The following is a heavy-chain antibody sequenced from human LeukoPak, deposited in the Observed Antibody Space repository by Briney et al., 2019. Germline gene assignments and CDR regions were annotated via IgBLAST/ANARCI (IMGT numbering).Heavy chain of an antibody. J-gene: IGHJ3*02. V-gene: IGHV1-18*04. Sequence: ASVTVSCKASGYTFTSYGISWVRQAPGQGLEWMGWISAYNGNTNYAQKLQGRVTMTTDTSTSTAYMELRSLRSDDTAVYYCARERPVPAARDAFDIWGQGTMVTVSS. CDR1: GYTFTSYG. D-gene: IGHD2-2*01. CDR2: ISAYNGNT. CDR3: ARERPVPAARDAFDI.